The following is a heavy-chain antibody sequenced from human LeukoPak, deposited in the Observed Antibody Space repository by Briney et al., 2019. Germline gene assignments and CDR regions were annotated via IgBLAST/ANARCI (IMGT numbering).Heavy chain of an antibody. Sequence: GGSLRLSCAASGFTFSSYAMNWVRQAPGKGLEWVSAISGSGGATYYAGSVKGRFTMSRDNSKNTLYLQMNSLRAEDTAVYYCAKGAYYHGSGRYFDYWGQGTLVTVSS. D-gene: IGHD3-10*01. J-gene: IGHJ4*02. CDR3: AKGAYYHGSGRYFDY. CDR2: ISGSGGAT. V-gene: IGHV3-23*01. CDR1: GFTFSSYA.